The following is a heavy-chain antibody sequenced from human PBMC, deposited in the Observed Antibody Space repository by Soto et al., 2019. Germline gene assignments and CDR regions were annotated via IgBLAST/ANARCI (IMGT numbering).Heavy chain of an antibody. CDR3: ARHGGRTTWRWFDP. J-gene: IGHJ5*02. D-gene: IGHD1-26*01. V-gene: IGHV4-39*01. CDR1: GGSISSSSYY. Sequence: PSETLSLTCTVSGGSISSSSYYWGWIRQPPGKGLEWIGSIYYSGSTYYNPSLKSRVTISVDTSKNQFSLKLSSVTAADTAVYYCARHGGRTTWRWFDPWGQGTLVTVSS. CDR2: IYYSGST.